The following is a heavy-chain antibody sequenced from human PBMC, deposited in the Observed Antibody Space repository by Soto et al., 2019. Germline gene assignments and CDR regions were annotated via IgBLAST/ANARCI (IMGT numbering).Heavy chain of an antibody. CDR1: GGTVSIGGYY. D-gene: IGHD2-8*01. V-gene: IGHV4-31*03. J-gene: IGHJ4*02. CDR3: ARGYCTNGVCRAFNFDY. Sequence: PSETLSLTCTVSGGTVSIGGYYLSWIRQHPGKGLEWIGYIYYSGSTYYNPSLKSRVTISVDTSKNQFSLKLSSVTAADTAVYYCARGYCTNGVCRAFNFDYWGQGTRVNVSP. CDR2: IYYSGST.